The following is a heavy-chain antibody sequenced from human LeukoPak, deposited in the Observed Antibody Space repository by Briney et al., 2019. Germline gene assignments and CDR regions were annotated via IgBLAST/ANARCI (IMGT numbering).Heavy chain of an antibody. Sequence: PGGSLRLSCAASGFTFSSYAMHWVRQAPGKGLEWVAVISYDGSNKYYADSVKGRFTISRDNSKNTLYLQMNSLRAEDTAVYYCARPGRHPLSFDYWGQGTLVTVSS. CDR3: ARPGRHPLSFDY. V-gene: IGHV3-30-3*01. J-gene: IGHJ4*02. CDR1: GFTFSSYA. CDR2: ISYDGSNK.